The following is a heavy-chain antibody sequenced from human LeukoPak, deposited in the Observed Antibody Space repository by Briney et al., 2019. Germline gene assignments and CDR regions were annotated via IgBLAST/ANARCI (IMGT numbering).Heavy chain of an antibody. Sequence: SETLSLTCTVSGGSISSSSYYWGWIRPPPGKGLEWIGSIYYSGSTYYNPFLKSRVTISVDRSKNQVALKLSSVTAADTAVYYCARAAPESGYFGYWGQGTLVTVSS. CDR1: GGSISSSSYY. D-gene: IGHD3-3*01. J-gene: IGHJ4*02. CDR3: ARAAPESGYFGY. CDR2: IYYSGST. V-gene: IGHV4-39*01.